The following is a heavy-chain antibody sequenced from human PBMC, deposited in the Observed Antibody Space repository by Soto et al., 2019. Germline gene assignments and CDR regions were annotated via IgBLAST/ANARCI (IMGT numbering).Heavy chain of an antibody. CDR1: GGSINNYY. Sequence: QVQLQESGPGLVKPSETLSLTCTVSGGSINNYYWSWIRQPPGKGLEWIGFISDTGSTSYSPSLKSRVTISVDTSKNLFSLKLISVTAADTAVYYCARYSGTYYVYWGQGTLVTVSS. J-gene: IGHJ4*02. CDR3: ARYSGTYYVY. D-gene: IGHD1-26*01. CDR2: ISDTGST. V-gene: IGHV4-59*01.